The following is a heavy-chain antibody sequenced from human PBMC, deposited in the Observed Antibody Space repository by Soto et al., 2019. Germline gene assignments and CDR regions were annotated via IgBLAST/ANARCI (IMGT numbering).Heavy chain of an antibody. CDR2: INTGNGVI. D-gene: IGHD2-15*01. V-gene: IGHV1-3*04. CDR1: GYSFTTYA. J-gene: IGHJ5*02. CDR3: ARRLGGFDGYSSP. Sequence: QVQLVQSGAEEKKPGASVKLSCKASGYSFTTYAMHWVRQAPGQSLEWMGWINTGNGVIKYSQKFQGRITITKDTSASTAYMELSSLTSEDTAVYYCARRLGGFDGYSSPWGQGTLVTVSS.